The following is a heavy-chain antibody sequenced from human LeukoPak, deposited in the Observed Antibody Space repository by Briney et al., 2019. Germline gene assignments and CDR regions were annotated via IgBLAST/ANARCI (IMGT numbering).Heavy chain of an antibody. CDR3: SRGINGDYFDY. J-gene: IGHJ4*02. CDR2: IRGDESEK. Sequence: ETLSLTCTASGASIPINSYSWGWIRQSPGKGLEWVANIRGDESEKYYVDSVKGRFTISRDNAKNSLYLQMNSLRAEDTAVYYCSRGINGDYFDYWGQGHLLTVSS. CDR1: GASIPINSYS. D-gene: IGHD1-14*01. V-gene: IGHV3-7*01.